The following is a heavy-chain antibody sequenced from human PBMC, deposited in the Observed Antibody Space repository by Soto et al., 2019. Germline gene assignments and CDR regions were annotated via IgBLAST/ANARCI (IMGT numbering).Heavy chain of an antibody. CDR1: GYSFTSYW. J-gene: IGHJ6*02. D-gene: IGHD6-13*01. V-gene: IGHV5-10-1*01. CDR3: ARHKWYSSSWYNSQQYYYYYGMDV. Sequence: PGESLKISCKGSGYSFTSYWISWVRQMPGKGLEWMGRIDPSDSYTNYSPSFQGHVTISADKSISTAYLQWSSLKASDTAMYYCARHKWYSSSWYNSQQYYYYYGMDVWGQGTTVTVSS. CDR2: IDPSDSYT.